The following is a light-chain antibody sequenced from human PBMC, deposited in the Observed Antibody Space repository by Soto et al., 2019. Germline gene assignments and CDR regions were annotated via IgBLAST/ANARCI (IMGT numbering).Light chain of an antibody. CDR1: SSDVGTYNY. Sequence: QSALAQPASVSGSPGQSITISCNGSSSDVGTYNYVSWYQQHPGKAPKLMLFEVINRPSGISNRFSGSKSGNTASLTISGLQSEDEAVYYCSSYTNGNTAVVFGGGTKLTVL. J-gene: IGLJ2*01. CDR2: EVI. CDR3: SSYTNGNTAVV. V-gene: IGLV2-14*01.